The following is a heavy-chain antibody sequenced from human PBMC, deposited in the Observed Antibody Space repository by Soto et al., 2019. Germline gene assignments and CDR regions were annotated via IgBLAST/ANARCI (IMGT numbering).Heavy chain of an antibody. V-gene: IGHV4-34*01. CDR3: ARGYSSSWYRYNWFDP. CDR1: GGSFSGYY. J-gene: IGHJ5*02. CDR2: INHSGST. Sequence: QVQLQQWGAGLLKPSETLSLTCAVYGGSFSGYYWSWIRQPPGEGLEWIGEINHSGSTNYNPSLKSRVTISVDTSKNQFSLKLSSVTAADTAVYYCARGYSSSWYRYNWFDPWGQGTLVTVSS. D-gene: IGHD6-13*01.